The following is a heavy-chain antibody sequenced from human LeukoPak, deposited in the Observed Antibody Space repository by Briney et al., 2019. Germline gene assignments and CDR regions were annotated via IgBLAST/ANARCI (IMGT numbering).Heavy chain of an antibody. Sequence: SVKVSCKASGGTFSSYAISWVRQAPGQGLEWMGGIIPIFGTANYAQKFQGRVTITADKSTSTAYMELSSLRSEDTAVYYCARSAGIFGRSMDVWGKGTTVTVSS. CDR1: GGTFSSYA. CDR3: ARSAGIFGRSMDV. D-gene: IGHD3-3*01. V-gene: IGHV1-69*06. CDR2: IIPIFGTA. J-gene: IGHJ6*03.